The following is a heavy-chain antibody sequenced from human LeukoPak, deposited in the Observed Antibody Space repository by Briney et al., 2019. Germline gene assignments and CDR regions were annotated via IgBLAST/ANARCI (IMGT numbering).Heavy chain of an antibody. CDR2: IMQDGSEK. D-gene: IGHD6-19*01. V-gene: IGHV3-7*03. CDR1: GFIFSTYW. J-gene: IGHJ4*02. CDR3: ARSSLSGSLLEDY. Sequence: PGGSLRLSCAASGFIFSTYWMAWVRQAPGKGPEWVANIMQDGSEKYYLDSVKGRFTTSRDNAENSLYLQMNSLRAEDTAVYYCARSSLSGSLLEDYWGQGTLVTVSS.